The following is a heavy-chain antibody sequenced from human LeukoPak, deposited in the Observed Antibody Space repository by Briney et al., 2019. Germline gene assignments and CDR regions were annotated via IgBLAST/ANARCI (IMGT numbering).Heavy chain of an antibody. J-gene: IGHJ3*02. D-gene: IGHD5-12*01. Sequence: GRSLRLSCAASGFTFSSYAMHWVRQAPGKGLEWVAIISFDGSKNYITNSVKGRFTISRDNSKNTLYLQMNSLRVEDTAVYYCAGGLRSDAFDMWGQGTMVTVS. CDR1: GFTFSSYA. CDR3: AGGLRSDAFDM. V-gene: IGHV3-30*03. CDR2: ISFDGSKN.